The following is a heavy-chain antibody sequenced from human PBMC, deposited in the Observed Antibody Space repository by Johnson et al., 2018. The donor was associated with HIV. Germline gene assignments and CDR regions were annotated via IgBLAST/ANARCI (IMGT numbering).Heavy chain of an antibody. CDR1: GFSVIRYY. CDR2: LYSDVRA. J-gene: IGHJ3*02. V-gene: IGHV3-66*03. D-gene: IGHD1-1*01. CDR3: ARGVKQQLSVVDAFDI. Sequence: VQLVESGRGFIQPGGSLRLSCAASGFSVIRYYMFWVRQAPGMGLEWVSLLYSDVRAEYADSVKGRFTISRDNSKNRLYLQMNSLRAEDTAVYFCARGVKQQLSVVDAFDIWGQGTMVIVSS.